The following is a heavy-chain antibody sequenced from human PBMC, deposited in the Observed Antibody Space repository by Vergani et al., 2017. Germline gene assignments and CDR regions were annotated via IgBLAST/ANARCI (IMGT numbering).Heavy chain of an antibody. CDR3: ARERNDFWSGYSMEAFDI. CDR2: ISYDGSNK. J-gene: IGHJ3*02. D-gene: IGHD3-3*01. Sequence: QVQLVESGGGVVQPGRSLRLSCAASGFTFSSYAMHWVRQAPGKGLEWVAVISYDGSNKYYADSVKGRFTISRDNSKNTLYLQMNSLRAEDTAVYYCARERNDFWSGYSMEAFDIWGQGTMVTVSS. V-gene: IGHV3-30*04. CDR1: GFTFSSYA.